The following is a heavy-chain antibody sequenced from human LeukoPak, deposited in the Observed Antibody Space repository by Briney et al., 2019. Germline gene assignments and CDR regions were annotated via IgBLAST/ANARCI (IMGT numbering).Heavy chain of an antibody. Sequence: SETLSLTCTVSGGSISSGDYYWSWIRQHPGKGLEWIGYIYYSGSTYYNPSLKSRVTISVDTSKNQFSLKLSSVTAADTAVYYCARAPEMATILPDYWGQGTLVTVSS. V-gene: IGHV4-31*03. D-gene: IGHD5-24*01. CDR3: ARAPEMATILPDY. CDR1: GGSISSGDYY. CDR2: IYYSGST. J-gene: IGHJ4*02.